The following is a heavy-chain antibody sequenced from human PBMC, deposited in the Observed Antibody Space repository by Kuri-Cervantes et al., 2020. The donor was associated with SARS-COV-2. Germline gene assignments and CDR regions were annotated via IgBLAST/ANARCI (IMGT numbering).Heavy chain of an antibody. J-gene: IGHJ6*02. D-gene: IGHD5-24*01. CDR1: GFTFSSYA. CDR3: ARGERWLDKRVDV. Sequence: GESLKISCAASGFTFSSYAMHWVRQAPGKGLVWVSRINSDGSSTSYADSVKGRFTISRDNAKNSLYLQMNSLRAEDTAVYYCARGERWLDKRVDVWGQGTTVTVSS. CDR2: INSDGSST. V-gene: IGHV3-74*01.